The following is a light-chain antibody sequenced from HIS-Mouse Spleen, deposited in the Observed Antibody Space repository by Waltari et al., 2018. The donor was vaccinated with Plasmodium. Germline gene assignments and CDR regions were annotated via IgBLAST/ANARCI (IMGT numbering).Light chain of an antibody. Sequence: SYELTQPPSVSVSPGQTARITCSGDVLPKKYAYWYQQKSGQAPVLVIYEDSKRPSGIPERFSGSSAGTMATLTISGAQVEDEADYYCYSTDSSGNHRVFGGGTKLTVL. CDR2: EDS. V-gene: IGLV3-10*01. CDR1: VLPKKY. J-gene: IGLJ3*02. CDR3: YSTDSSGNHRV.